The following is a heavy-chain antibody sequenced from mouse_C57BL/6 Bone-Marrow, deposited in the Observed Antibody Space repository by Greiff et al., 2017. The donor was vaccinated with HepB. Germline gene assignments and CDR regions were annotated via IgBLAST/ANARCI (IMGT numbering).Heavy chain of an antibody. Sequence: DVMLVESGGGLVKPGGSLKLSCAASGFTFSDYGMHWVRQAPEKGLEWVAYISSGSSTIYYADTVKGRFTISRDNAKNTLFLQMTSLRSEDTAMYYCARPGYYGSGYGFAYWGQGTLVTVSA. CDR3: ARPGYYGSGYGFAY. J-gene: IGHJ3*01. CDR2: ISSGSSTI. D-gene: IGHD1-1*01. CDR1: GFTFSDYG. V-gene: IGHV5-17*01.